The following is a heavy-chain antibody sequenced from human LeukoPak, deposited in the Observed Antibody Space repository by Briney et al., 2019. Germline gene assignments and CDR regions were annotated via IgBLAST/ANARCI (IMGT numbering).Heavy chain of an antibody. D-gene: IGHD3-22*01. J-gene: IGHJ4*02. V-gene: IGHV3-20*04. CDR1: GFTFDDYG. Sequence: GGALRLSCAASGFTFDDYGMSWVRQAPGKGLEWVSGISWNGGSTGYADSVKGRFTISRDNSKNTLYLQMNSLRAEDTAIYYCAKDYYYDSNHFDYWGQGTLVTVSS. CDR3: AKDYYYDSNHFDY. CDR2: ISWNGGST.